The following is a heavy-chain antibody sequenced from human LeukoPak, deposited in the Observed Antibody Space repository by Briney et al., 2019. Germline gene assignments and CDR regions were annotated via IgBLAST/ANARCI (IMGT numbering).Heavy chain of an antibody. J-gene: IGHJ4*02. CDR1: GGSFSGYY. Sequence: SETLSLTCAVYGGSFSGYYWSWIRQPPGKGLEWIGEINHSGSTNYNPSLKSRVTISVDTSKNQFSLKLSSVTAADTAVYYCARGLAVAGLDYWGQGTLVTVSS. CDR3: ARGLAVAGLDY. D-gene: IGHD6-19*01. V-gene: IGHV4-34*01. CDR2: INHSGST.